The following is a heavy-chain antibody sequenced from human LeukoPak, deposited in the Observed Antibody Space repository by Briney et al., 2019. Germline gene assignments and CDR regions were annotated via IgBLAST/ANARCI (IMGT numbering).Heavy chain of an antibody. D-gene: IGHD3-22*01. CDR1: GYTFTGYY. CDR3: ARGIYYDSSGQDAFDI. Sequence: ASVKVSCKASGYTFTGYYMHWVRQAPGQGLEWMGWINPNGGGTNYAQKFQGRVTMTRDTSISTAYMELSRLRSDDTAVYYCARGIYYDSSGQDAFDIWGQGTMVTVSS. CDR2: INPNGGGT. V-gene: IGHV1-2*02. J-gene: IGHJ3*02.